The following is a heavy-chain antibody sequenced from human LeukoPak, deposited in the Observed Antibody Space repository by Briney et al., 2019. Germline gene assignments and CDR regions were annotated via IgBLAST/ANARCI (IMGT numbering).Heavy chain of an antibody. V-gene: IGHV4-59*12. Sequence: SETLSLTCTVSGGSISSYYRSWIRQPPGKGLEWIGYIYHSGSTYYNPSLKSRVTISVDRSKNQFSLKLSSVTAADTAVYYCARAPRDDFWSGYYNNWGQGTLVTVSS. CDR3: ARAPRDDFWSGYYNN. CDR2: IYHSGST. CDR1: GGSISSYY. D-gene: IGHD3-3*01. J-gene: IGHJ4*02.